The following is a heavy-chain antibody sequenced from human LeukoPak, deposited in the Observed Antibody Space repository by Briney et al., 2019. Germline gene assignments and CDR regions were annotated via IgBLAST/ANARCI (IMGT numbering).Heavy chain of an antibody. CDR3: ARRGSAGSTWYHFDY. CDR1: GGSIPSYY. J-gene: IGHJ4*02. D-gene: IGHD6-13*01. V-gene: IGHV4-59*12. CDR2: LLYSGGT. Sequence: SETLSLTCAISGGSIPSYYWSWIRQTPGKGLEWIGYLLYSGGTSYNPSLKSRVTISVDTSKNQFSLRLTSVTAADTAVYYCARRGSAGSTWYHFDYCGKGTLVTVSS.